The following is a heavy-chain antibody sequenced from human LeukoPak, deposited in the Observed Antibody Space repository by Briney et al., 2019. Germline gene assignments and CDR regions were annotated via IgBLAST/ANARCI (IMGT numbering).Heavy chain of an antibody. V-gene: IGHV4-59*12. CDR3: ARPGYYYDSSGYYYRDY. CDR1: SGSISSYY. Sequence: PSETLSLTCTVSSGSISSYYWSWIRQPPGKGLEWIGYIYYSGSTNYNPSLKSRVTISIDTSNNQFSLKLSSVTAADTAVYYCARPGYYYDSSGYYYRDYWGQGTLVTVSS. J-gene: IGHJ4*02. D-gene: IGHD3-22*01. CDR2: IYYSGST.